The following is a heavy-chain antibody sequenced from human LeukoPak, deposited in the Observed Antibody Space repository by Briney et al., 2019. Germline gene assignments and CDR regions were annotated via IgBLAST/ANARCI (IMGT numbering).Heavy chain of an antibody. Sequence: GRSLSLSCAASGFTFSSYAMTWVRQAPRKGLGWVSAISGSGSKAYYSGYVKGRFTISRDNSKNTLYLQMNSLRAEDTAVYYCAKTVSGSYSYQGGDYWGQGTLVTVSS. V-gene: IGHV3-23*01. CDR3: AKTVSGSYSYQGGDY. CDR1: GFTFSSYA. D-gene: IGHD3-16*02. CDR2: ISGSGSKA. J-gene: IGHJ4*02.